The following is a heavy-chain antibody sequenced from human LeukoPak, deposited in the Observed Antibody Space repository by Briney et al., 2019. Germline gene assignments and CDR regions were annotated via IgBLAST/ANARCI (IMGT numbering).Heavy chain of an antibody. J-gene: IGHJ3*02. Sequence: GGSLRLSCAASGFTVSSKYMSWVRQAPGKGLEWVSVIYSDSSTYYSDSVKGRFTISRDNSKNTLYLQMNSLRAEDTAVYYCARVPQTRGVRGVTDAFDIWGQGTMVTVSS. CDR1: GFTVSSKY. D-gene: IGHD3-10*01. V-gene: IGHV3-53*01. CDR3: ARVPQTRGVRGVTDAFDI. CDR2: IYSDSST.